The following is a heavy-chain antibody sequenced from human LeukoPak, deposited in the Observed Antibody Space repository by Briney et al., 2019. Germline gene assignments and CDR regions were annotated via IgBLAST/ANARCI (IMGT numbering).Heavy chain of an antibody. CDR2: MNPNSGNT. CDR1: GYSFTSYD. V-gene: IGHV1-8*01. CDR3: AGRSDYYDSSAYFY. D-gene: IGHD3-22*01. Sequence: ASVWVSCKASGYSFTSYDINWVRQATGQGLEWMGWMNPNSGNTGYAQKFQGRVTITRDTSISTAYMELSSLRSEDTAVYYCAGRSDYYDSSAYFYWGQGTLVTVST. J-gene: IGHJ4*02.